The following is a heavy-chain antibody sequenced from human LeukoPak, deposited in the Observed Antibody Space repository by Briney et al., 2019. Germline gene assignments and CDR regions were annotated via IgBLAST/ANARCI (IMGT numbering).Heavy chain of an antibody. D-gene: IGHD2-2*01. CDR3: AKGCFSSSCSDSRWFDL. CDR2: IVGGGGNT. J-gene: IGHJ5*02. Sequence: GGSLRLSCAVSGFTFSTYAMRWVRQAEGEGLEWVSAIVGGGGNTFYADPVKGRFTISTDNSQNTLYLQMNSLSAEDTAVYYCAKGCFSSSCSDSRWFDLWGLGTLVTVSS. V-gene: IGHV3-23*01. CDR1: GFTFSTYA.